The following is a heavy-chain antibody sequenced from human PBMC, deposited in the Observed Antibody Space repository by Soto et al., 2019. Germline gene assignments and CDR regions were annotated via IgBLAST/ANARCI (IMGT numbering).Heavy chain of an antibody. Sequence: PGGSLRLSCAASGFNFSNYAMHWVRQAPGKGLEWVTVIWFDGSEKYYADSVKGRFSISRDNSKNTLYLQMNSLRAEDTAVYYCERDRGLWSPSYYFDYWGQGTLVTVSS. CDR1: GFNFSNYA. CDR3: ERDRGLWSPSYYFDY. V-gene: IGHV3-33*01. CDR2: IWFDGSEK. D-gene: IGHD3-3*01. J-gene: IGHJ4*02.